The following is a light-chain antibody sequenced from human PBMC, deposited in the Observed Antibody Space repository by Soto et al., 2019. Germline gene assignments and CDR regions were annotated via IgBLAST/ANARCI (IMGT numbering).Light chain of an antibody. J-gene: IGKJ1*01. V-gene: IGKV1-5*03. Sequence: DIQMTQSPSTLSASVGDRVTITCRASPSISSWLAWYQQKPGKAPKLLIYKASTLESGVPSRFSGSESGTEFTLTINSLQPDDFATYYCQQYNSYSWTFGQGTKVEIK. CDR2: KAS. CDR1: PSISSW. CDR3: QQYNSYSWT.